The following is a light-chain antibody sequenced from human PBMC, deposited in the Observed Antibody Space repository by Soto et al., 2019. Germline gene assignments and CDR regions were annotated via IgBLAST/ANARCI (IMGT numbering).Light chain of an antibody. V-gene: IGKV1-9*01. J-gene: IGKJ4*01. CDR3: QQLNSYPLT. CDR2: AAS. CDR1: QAISSY. Sequence: DIQLTQSPSFLSASVGDRVTITCRASQAISSYLVWYQQKPGKAPKLPIYAASTLQSGVPSRFSGSGSGTEFTLTISSLQPEDFATYYCQQLNSYPLTFGGGTKVEIK.